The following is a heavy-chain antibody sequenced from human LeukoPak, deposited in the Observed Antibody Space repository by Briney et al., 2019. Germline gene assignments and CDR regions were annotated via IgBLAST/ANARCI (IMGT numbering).Heavy chain of an antibody. D-gene: IGHD6-19*01. V-gene: IGHV3-30*18. CDR2: ISSDGSSK. Sequence: GGSLRLSCTASGFTFSSYAMSWVRQAPGKGLEWVALISSDGSSKDYADSVTGRFTVSRDNSRSTLYLQMNSLRAEDTAVYYCAKDLHQQWLADAFDIWGQGTMVTVSS. CDR3: AKDLHQQWLADAFDI. J-gene: IGHJ3*02. CDR1: GFTFSSYA.